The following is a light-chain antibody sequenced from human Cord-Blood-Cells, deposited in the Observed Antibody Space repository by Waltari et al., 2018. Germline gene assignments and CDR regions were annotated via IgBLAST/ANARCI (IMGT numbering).Light chain of an antibody. CDR1: SSDVGGYNY. Sequence: QSALTQPRSVSGSPGQSVTISCTGTSSDVGGYNYVSWYPQHPGKAPILIIYAVSKRHSGVPDRFSGTKSGNTASMNISGLQAEDESDYYCCSYAGSYSYVFGTGTKVTVL. J-gene: IGLJ1*01. CDR2: AVS. CDR3: CSYAGSYSYV. V-gene: IGLV2-11*01.